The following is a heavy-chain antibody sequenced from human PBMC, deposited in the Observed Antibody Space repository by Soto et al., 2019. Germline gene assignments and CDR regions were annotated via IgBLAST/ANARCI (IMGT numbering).Heavy chain of an antibody. Sequence: GGSLRLSCTASGFTFGDYAMSWVRQAPGKGLEWVGFIRSKAYGGTTEYAASVKGRFTISRDDSKSIAYLQMNSLKTEDTAVYYCTRGSEWLRLGYSYADYWGQGTLVTVSS. CDR2: IRSKAYGGTT. D-gene: IGHD5-12*01. J-gene: IGHJ4*02. V-gene: IGHV3-49*04. CDR3: TRGSEWLRLGYSYADY. CDR1: GFTFGDYA.